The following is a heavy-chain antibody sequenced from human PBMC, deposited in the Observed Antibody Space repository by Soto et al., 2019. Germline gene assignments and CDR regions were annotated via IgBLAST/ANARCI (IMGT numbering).Heavy chain of an antibody. CDR2: IDPSDSYT. CDR1: GYSFTSYW. D-gene: IGHD2-2*01. Sequence: PGASLKISCKGSGYSFTSYWISWVRQMPGKGLEWMGRIDPSDSYTNYSPSFQGHVTISADKSISTAYLQWSSLKASDTAMYYCARVVPAAIDYYGMDVWGQGTTVTVSS. J-gene: IGHJ6*02. V-gene: IGHV5-10-1*01. CDR3: ARVVPAAIDYYGMDV.